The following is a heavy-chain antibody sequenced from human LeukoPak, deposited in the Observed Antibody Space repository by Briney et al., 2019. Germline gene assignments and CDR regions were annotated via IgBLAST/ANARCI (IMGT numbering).Heavy chain of an antibody. V-gene: IGHV1-18*01. CDR1: GYTFTSYG. J-gene: IGHJ6*03. D-gene: IGHD3-10*01. CDR2: ISAYNGNT. Sequence: GASVKVSRKASGYTFTSYGISWVRQAPGQGLEWMGWISAYNGNTNYAQKLQGRVTMTTDTSTSTAYMELRSLRSDDTAVYYCARGMVLPYYYYMDVWSKGTTVTVSS. CDR3: ARGMVLPYYYYMDV.